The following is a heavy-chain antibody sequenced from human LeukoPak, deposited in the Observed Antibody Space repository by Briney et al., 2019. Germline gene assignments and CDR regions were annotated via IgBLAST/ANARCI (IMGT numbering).Heavy chain of an antibody. CDR1: GGSFSGYY. V-gene: IGHV4-34*01. D-gene: IGHD6-13*01. CDR2: IYYSGST. J-gene: IGHJ3*02. CDR3: ARDEQQLLDAFDI. Sequence: SETLSLTCAVYGGSFSGYYWGWIRQPPGKGLEWIGSIYYSGSTYYNPSLKSRVTISVDTSKNQFSLKLSSVTAADTAVYYCARDEQQLLDAFDIWGQGTMVTVSS.